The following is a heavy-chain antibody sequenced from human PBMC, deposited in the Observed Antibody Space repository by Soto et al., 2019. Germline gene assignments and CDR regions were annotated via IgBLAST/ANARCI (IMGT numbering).Heavy chain of an antibody. J-gene: IGHJ6*02. D-gene: IGHD6-13*01. CDR3: AGEQPHYYYGIDV. Sequence: EVQLVESGGGLVQPGGSLRLSCAASGFTVSSNYMSWVRQAPGKGLEWVSVIYSGGSTYYADSVKGRFTISRDNSKNTLYLQMNSLRAEDTAVYYCAGEQPHYYYGIDVWGQGTTVTVSS. CDR2: IYSGGST. CDR1: GFTVSSNY. V-gene: IGHV3-66*01.